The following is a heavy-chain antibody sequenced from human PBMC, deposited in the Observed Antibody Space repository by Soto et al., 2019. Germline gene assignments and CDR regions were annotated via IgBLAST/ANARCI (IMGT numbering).Heavy chain of an antibody. Sequence: GGSLRLSCAASGFTFSSYEMSWVRQAPGKGLEWVSYISSSGSTIYYADSVKGRFTISRDNAKNSLYLQMNSLRAEDTAVYYCARDDAYDSSGSTKRNDAFDIWGQGTMVTVSS. CDR3: ARDDAYDSSGSTKRNDAFDI. CDR1: GFTFSSYE. CDR2: ISSSGSTI. J-gene: IGHJ3*02. D-gene: IGHD3-22*01. V-gene: IGHV3-48*03.